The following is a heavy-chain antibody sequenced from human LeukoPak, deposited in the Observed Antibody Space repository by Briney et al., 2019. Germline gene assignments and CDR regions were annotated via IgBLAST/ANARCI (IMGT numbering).Heavy chain of an antibody. D-gene: IGHD4-17*01. J-gene: IGHJ3*02. CDR1: KFNFNSYG. CDR2: ISGSGGST. CDR3: AKDPNGDYIGTFDI. V-gene: IGHV3-23*01. Sequence: GGSLRLSCTTSKFNFNSYGMTWVRQAPGKGLEWVSSISGSGGSTQYAASVQGRFTISRDNSENTLYLQMNSLRAEDTAVYYCAKDPNGDYIGTFDIWGQGTMVTVSS.